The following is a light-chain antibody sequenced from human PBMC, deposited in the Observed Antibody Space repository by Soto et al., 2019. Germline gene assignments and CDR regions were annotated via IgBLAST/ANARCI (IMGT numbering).Light chain of an antibody. V-gene: IGKV3-15*01. CDR2: GAS. CDR1: QGVGSN. J-gene: IGKJ1*01. Sequence: EVVMTQSPATLSVSPGERATLSCRASQGVGSNFAWYQQKPGQAPRLLIYGASTRATDIPGRFSGSGSGTEFTLTISSLQSEDFAVYYCQQYSNWPRTFGQGTKVEIK. CDR3: QQYSNWPRT.